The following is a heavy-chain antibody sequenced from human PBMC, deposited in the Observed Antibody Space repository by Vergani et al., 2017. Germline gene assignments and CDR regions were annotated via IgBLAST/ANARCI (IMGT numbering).Heavy chain of an antibody. J-gene: IGHJ4*02. CDR1: GFTFSNAW. Sequence: EVQLVESGGGLVKPGGSLRLSCAASGFTFSNAWMSWVRQAPGKGLEWVGRIKSKTVGGTTDYAAPVKGRFTISRDDSKNTLYLQMNSLKTEDTAVYYCVTSSGWYNPFDYWGQGTLVTVSS. CDR2: IKSKTVGGTT. V-gene: IGHV3-15*01. D-gene: IGHD6-19*01. CDR3: VTSSGWYNPFDY.